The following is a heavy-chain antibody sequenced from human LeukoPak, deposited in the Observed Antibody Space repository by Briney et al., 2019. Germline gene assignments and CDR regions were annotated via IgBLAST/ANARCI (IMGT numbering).Heavy chain of an antibody. D-gene: IGHD2-2*01. V-gene: IGHV3-21*01. CDR1: GLTFSSYS. CDR3: ARVGLALGYCSSTSCLADY. Sequence: GGSLRLSCAASGLTFSSYSMNWVRQAPGKGLEWVSSISSGSSYIYYADSVKGRFTISRDNAKNSLYLQMNSLRAEDTAVYYCARVGLALGYCSSTSCLADYWGQGTLVTVSS. J-gene: IGHJ4*02. CDR2: ISSGSSYI.